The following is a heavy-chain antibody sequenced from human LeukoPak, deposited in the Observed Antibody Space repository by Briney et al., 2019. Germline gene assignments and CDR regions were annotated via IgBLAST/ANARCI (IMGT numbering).Heavy chain of an antibody. CDR3: ARDQYYYDSSGYYRFDY. CDR1: DGSFTGYY. J-gene: IGHJ4*02. CDR2: MNHSGSS. Sequence: SETLSLTCAVYDGSFTGYYWNWIRQSPEKGLEWIGEMNHSGSSNYNPSLKSRVTMSVDTSKNQFSLKLSSVTAADTAVYYCARDQYYYDSSGYYRFDYWGLGTLVTVSS. D-gene: IGHD3-22*01. V-gene: IGHV4-34*10.